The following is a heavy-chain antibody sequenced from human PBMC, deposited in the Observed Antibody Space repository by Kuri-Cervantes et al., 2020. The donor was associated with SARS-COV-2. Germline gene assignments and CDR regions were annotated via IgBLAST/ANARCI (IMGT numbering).Heavy chain of an antibody. J-gene: IGHJ4*02. V-gene: IGHV3-30*02. CDR1: GFTFSSYG. Sequence: GESLKISCAASGFTFSSYGMHWVRQAPGKGLEWVAFIRYDGSNKYYADSVKGRLTISRDNSKNTLYLQMNSLRAEDTAVYYCANLPASSTIIDYWGQGTLVTVSS. CDR3: ANLPASSTIIDY. CDR2: IRYDGSNK. D-gene: IGHD6-6*01.